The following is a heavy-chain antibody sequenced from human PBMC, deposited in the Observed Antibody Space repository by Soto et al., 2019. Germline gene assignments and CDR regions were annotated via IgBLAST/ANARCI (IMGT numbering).Heavy chain of an antibody. Sequence: QVHFVQSGAEEKKPGASVKVSCKASGYTFTDSAIHWVRQAPGQRLEWMGWINAGNGDTKYSQKFQGRVTITRDTSANTACMELSSLTSEDTAVYYCVRDRGYTYGYWGWFDPWGQGTLVTVSS. D-gene: IGHD5-18*01. V-gene: IGHV1-3*05. J-gene: IGHJ5*02. CDR1: GYTFTDSA. CDR2: INAGNGDT. CDR3: VRDRGYTYGYWGWFDP.